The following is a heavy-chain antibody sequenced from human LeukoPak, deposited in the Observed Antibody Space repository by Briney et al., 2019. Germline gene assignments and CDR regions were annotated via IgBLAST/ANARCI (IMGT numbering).Heavy chain of an antibody. J-gene: IGHJ6*04. Sequence: QTGGSLRLSCAASGFTFDDYAMHWVRQAPGKGLEWVSGISWNSGSIGYADSVKGRFTISRDNAKNSLYLQMNSLRAEDTAVYYCAREPDFDWLLYPDVWGKGTTVTISS. V-gene: IGHV3-9*01. CDR3: AREPDFDWLLYPDV. D-gene: IGHD3-9*01. CDR1: GFTFDDYA. CDR2: ISWNSGSI.